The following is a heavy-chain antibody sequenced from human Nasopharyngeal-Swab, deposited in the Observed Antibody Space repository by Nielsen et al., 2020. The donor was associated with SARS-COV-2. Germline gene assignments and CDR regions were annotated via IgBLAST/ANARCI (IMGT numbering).Heavy chain of an antibody. CDR3: ARLDVGATTWYYYYYMDV. Sequence: SETLSLTCTVSGCSISSSSYYWGWIRQPPGKGLEWIGSIYYSGSTYYNPSLKSRVTISVDTSKNQFSLKLSSVTAADTAVYYCARLDVGATTWYYYYYMDVWGKGTTVTVSS. J-gene: IGHJ6*03. CDR1: GCSISSSSYY. D-gene: IGHD1-26*01. CDR2: IYYSGST. V-gene: IGHV4-39*01.